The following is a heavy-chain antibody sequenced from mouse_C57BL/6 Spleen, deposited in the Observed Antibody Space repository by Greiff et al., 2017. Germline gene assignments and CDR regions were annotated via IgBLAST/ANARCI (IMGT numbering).Heavy chain of an antibody. V-gene: IGHV1-64*01. Sequence: QVQLQQPGAELVKPGASVKLSCKASGYTFTSYWMHWVKQRPGQGLEWIGMIHPNSGSTNYNEKFKSKATLTVDKSSSTAYMQLSSLTSEDAAVYYCARGYEYEGYWYFDVWGTGTTVTVSS. CDR2: IHPNSGST. CDR1: GYTFTSYW. J-gene: IGHJ1*03. CDR3: ARGYEYEGYWYFDV. D-gene: IGHD2-4*01.